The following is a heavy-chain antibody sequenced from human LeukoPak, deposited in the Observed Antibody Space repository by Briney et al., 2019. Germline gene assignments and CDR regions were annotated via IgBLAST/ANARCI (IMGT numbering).Heavy chain of an antibody. CDR3: ARLLGGSSNFDC. V-gene: IGHV4-39*01. J-gene: IGHJ4*02. CDR1: GGSISSSSYY. Sequence: PSETLSLTCTVSGGSISSSSYYWGWIRQPPGKGLEWIGSIYYSGSTYYNPSLKSRVTISVDTSKNQFSLTLSSVTAADTAVYYCARLLGGSSNFDCWGQGTLVTVSS. CDR2: IYYSGST. D-gene: IGHD2-15*01.